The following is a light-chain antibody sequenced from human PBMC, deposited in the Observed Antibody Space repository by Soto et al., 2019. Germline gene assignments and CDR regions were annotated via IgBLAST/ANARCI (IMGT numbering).Light chain of an antibody. CDR1: TSSIGSNA. Sequence: QSVLTQSPSASGTPGQRITIYCSGSTSSIGSNAVNWYQQFPGTAPTFLIYNDDQRPSGVPDRFSGSKSGTSASLAISGLHSEDEADYYCATWDDSLNAFVFGTGTKLNVL. CDR3: ATWDDSLNAFV. V-gene: IGLV1-44*01. CDR2: NDD. J-gene: IGLJ1*01.